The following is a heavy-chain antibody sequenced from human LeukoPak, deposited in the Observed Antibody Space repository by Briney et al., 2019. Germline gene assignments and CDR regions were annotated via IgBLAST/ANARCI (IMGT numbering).Heavy chain of an antibody. Sequence: GGSLRLSCAASGFTFDDYAMHWVRQAPGKGLEWVSGISWIGGSIGYADSVKGRFTISRDNAKNSLYLQMNSLRAEDTALYYCAKDRTGYSYGSAFDYWGQGTLVTVSS. J-gene: IGHJ4*02. CDR3: AKDRTGYSYGSAFDY. V-gene: IGHV3-9*01. CDR1: GFTFDDYA. CDR2: ISWIGGSI. D-gene: IGHD5-18*01.